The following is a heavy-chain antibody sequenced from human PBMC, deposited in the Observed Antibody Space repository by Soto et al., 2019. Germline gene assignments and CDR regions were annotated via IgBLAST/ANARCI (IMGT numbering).Heavy chain of an antibody. CDR3: ATYGSGSYKPTTFDY. V-gene: IGHV4-31*03. Sequence: QVQLQGSGPGLVKPSQTLSLTCTVSGGSISSGDYYWSWIRQHPGKGLEWIGYIYYSGSTYYNPSLKSRVTISVDTSKNQFSLKLTSETAADTAVYYCATYGSGSYKPTTFDYWGQGTLVTVSS. CDR1: GGSISSGDYY. CDR2: IYYSGST. D-gene: IGHD3-10*01. J-gene: IGHJ4*02.